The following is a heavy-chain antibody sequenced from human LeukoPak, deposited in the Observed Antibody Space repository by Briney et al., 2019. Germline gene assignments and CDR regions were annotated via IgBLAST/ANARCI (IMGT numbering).Heavy chain of an antibody. CDR1: GFTFSNYA. CDR3: AKSQGGEIHYSFGMDV. D-gene: IGHD2-21*01. V-gene: IGHV3-23*01. J-gene: IGHJ6*02. Sequence: GGSLRLSCAASGFTFSNYALSWVRQAPGKGLEWVSSISGSGGTTVNAESVKGRFTISRDNSKNTLYLQMNSLRGEDTAVFYCAKSQGGEIHYSFGMDVWGQGTTVTVSS. CDR2: ISGSGGTT.